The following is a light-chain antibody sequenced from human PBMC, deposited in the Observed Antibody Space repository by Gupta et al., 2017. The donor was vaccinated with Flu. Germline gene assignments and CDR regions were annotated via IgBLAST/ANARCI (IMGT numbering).Light chain of an antibody. J-gene: IGKJ3*01. CDR3: QQENNWPRL. CDR2: GAS. Sequence: PATLSVSPGERATLSCRASQSVSSNLAWYQQKPGQAPRLLIYGASTRATGLPARFSGSGSGTEFTLTISSLHSEDFAVYYCQQENNWPRLFGHGTKVDIK. CDR1: QSVSSN. V-gene: IGKV3-15*01.